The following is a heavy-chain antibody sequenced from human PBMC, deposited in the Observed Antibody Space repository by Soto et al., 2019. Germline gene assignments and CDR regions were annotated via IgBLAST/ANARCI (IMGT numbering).Heavy chain of an antibody. CDR2: INHSGST. CDR3: ARGPRSSLKTGLDY. J-gene: IGHJ4*02. CDR1: GGSFSGYY. D-gene: IGHD6-13*01. Sequence: KASETLSLTCAVYGGSFSGYYWSWIRQPPGKGLEWIGEINHSGSTNYNPSLKSRVTISVDTSKNQFSLKLSSVTAADTAVYYCARGPRSSLKTGLDYWGQGTLVTVSS. V-gene: IGHV4-34*01.